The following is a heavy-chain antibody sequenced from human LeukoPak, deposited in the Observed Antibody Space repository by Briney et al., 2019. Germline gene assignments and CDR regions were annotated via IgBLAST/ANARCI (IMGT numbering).Heavy chain of an antibody. V-gene: IGHV3-23*01. CDR3: AKGQSGSYYMGGFDI. Sequence: GGSLRLSCAASGFTFSSYAMSWVRQAPGKGLEWVSAISGSGGSTYYADSVKGRFTISRDNSKNTLYLQMNSLRVEDTAVYYCAKGQSGSYYMGGFDIWGQGTMVTVSS. CDR2: ISGSGGST. CDR1: GFTFSSYA. D-gene: IGHD3-10*01. J-gene: IGHJ3*02.